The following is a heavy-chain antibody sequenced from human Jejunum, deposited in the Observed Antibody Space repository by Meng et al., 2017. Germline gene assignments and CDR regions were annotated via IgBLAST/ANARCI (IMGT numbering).Heavy chain of an antibody. V-gene: IGHV3-21*01. CDR2: ISSTSSI. Sequence: GGSLRLSCAVSGFTFNTYSMNWVRQAPGKGLEWVSAISSTSSIYYADSVKGRFTISRDNARNSLFLQMNSLRAEDTAMYYCARGGTYCDGNCRATDYWGQGTLVTVSS. CDR3: ARGGTYCDGNCRATDY. D-gene: IGHD2-21*02. J-gene: IGHJ4*02. CDR1: GFTFNTYS.